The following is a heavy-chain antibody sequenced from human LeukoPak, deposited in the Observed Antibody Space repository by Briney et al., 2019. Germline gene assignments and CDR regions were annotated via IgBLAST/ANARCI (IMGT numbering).Heavy chain of an antibody. CDR3: ARDPPSYSGYDRFDY. CDR2: INSDGTST. Sequence: PGGSLRLSCAASGFTFSSLWMHWGRQGPGKGLVWVSRINSDGTSTNYADSVKGRFTISRDNAKNTLYLQMNSLRAEHTAVYYCARDPPSYSGYDRFDYWGQGTLVTVSS. D-gene: IGHD5-12*01. CDR1: GFTFSSLW. J-gene: IGHJ4*02. V-gene: IGHV3-74*01.